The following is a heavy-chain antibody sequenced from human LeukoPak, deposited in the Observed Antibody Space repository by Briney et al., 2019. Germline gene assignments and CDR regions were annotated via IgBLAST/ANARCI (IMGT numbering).Heavy chain of an antibody. Sequence: GGSLRLSCAASGFTFSSYGMHWVRQAPGKGLEWVAVIWYDGSNKYYADSVKGRFTISRDNAKKSLYLQMNSLRGEDTAVYFCARGGTYDIWGQGTRVTVSS. J-gene: IGHJ3*02. CDR3: ARGGTYDI. CDR1: GFTFSSYG. V-gene: IGHV3-33*01. CDR2: IWYDGSNK.